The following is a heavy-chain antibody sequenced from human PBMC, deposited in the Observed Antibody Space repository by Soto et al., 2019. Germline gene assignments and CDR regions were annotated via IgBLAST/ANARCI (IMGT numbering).Heavy chain of an antibody. CDR2: IYYSGST. V-gene: IGHV4-39*01. CDR1: GGSISSSSYY. Sequence: SETLSLTCTVSGGSISSSSYYWGWIRQPPGKGLEWIGSIYYSGSTYYNPSLKSRVTISVDTSKNQFSLKLSSVTAADTAVYYCARLPRIFLSYYGMDVWGQGTTVTVSS. CDR3: ARLPRIFLSYYGMDV. J-gene: IGHJ6*02.